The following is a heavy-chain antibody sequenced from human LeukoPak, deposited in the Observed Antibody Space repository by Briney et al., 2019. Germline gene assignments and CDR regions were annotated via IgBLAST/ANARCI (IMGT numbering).Heavy chain of an antibody. V-gene: IGHV3-30-3*01. Sequence: GKSLRLSCAASGFTFSSYAMHWVRQAPGKGLEWVAVISYDGSNKYYADSVKGRFTISRDNSKNTLYPQMNSLRAEDTAVYYCARARREQQLVRGTDYYYYGMDVWGQGTTVTVSS. CDR2: ISYDGSNK. CDR3: ARARREQQLVRGTDYYYYGMDV. D-gene: IGHD6-13*01. CDR1: GFTFSSYA. J-gene: IGHJ6*02.